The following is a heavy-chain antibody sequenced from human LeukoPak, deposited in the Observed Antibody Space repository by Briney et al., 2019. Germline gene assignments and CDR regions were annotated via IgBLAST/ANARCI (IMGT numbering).Heavy chain of an antibody. D-gene: IGHD1-7*01. CDR3: ARDNWNYSGYFDY. CDR1: GGSISSHY. CDR2: IYYSGST. V-gene: IGHV4-59*11. Sequence: SETLSLTCTVSGGSISSHYWSWIRQPPGKGLEWIGYIYYSGSTNYNPSLESRVTISVDTSKNQFSLKLSSVTAADTAVYYCARDNWNYSGYFDYWGQGTLVTVSS. J-gene: IGHJ4*02.